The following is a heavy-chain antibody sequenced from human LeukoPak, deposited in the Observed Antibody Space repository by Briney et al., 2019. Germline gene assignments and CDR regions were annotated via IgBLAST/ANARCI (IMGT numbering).Heavy chain of an antibody. J-gene: IGHJ4*02. V-gene: IGHV4-59*01. CDR2: IYYSGST. D-gene: IGHD3-10*01. Sequence: PSETLSLTCTVSGGSISSYYGSWIRQPPGEGLEWIGYIYYSGSTNYNPTLKSRVTISVDTSKNQFSLKLSSVTAADTAVYYCARSTYYYGSVSYYRRFDYWGQRTLVTVSS. CDR1: GGSISSYY. CDR3: ARSTYYYGSVSYYRRFDY.